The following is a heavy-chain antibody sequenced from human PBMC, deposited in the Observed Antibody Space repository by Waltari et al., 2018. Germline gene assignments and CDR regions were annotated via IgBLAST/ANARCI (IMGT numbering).Heavy chain of an antibody. Sequence: QLQLQESGPGLVKPSETLSLTCTVSGGSISSSSYYWGWIRQPPGKGLEWIGSIYYSGSTYYNPSLKSRVTISVDTSKNQFSLKLSSVTAADTAVYYCARDRGGQWRYLDYWGQGTLVTVSS. J-gene: IGHJ4*02. CDR3: ARDRGGQWRYLDY. D-gene: IGHD6-19*01. CDR2: IYYSGST. V-gene: IGHV4-39*07. CDR1: GGSISSSSYY.